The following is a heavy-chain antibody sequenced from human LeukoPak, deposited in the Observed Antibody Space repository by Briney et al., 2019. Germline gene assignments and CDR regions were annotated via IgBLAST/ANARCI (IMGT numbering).Heavy chain of an antibody. V-gene: IGHV3-48*02. CDR2: ISSSSSTI. CDR1: GFTFSSYS. Sequence: GGSLRLSCAASGFTFSSYSMNWVRQAPGKGLEWVSYISSSSSTIYYADSVKGRFTISRDNAKNSLYLQMNSLRDEDTAVYYCARESGYDKYYPFDPWGQGTLVTVSS. CDR3: ARESGYDKYYPFDP. D-gene: IGHD5-12*01. J-gene: IGHJ5*02.